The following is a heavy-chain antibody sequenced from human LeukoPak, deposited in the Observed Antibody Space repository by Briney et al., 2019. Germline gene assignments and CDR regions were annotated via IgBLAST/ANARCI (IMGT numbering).Heavy chain of an antibody. CDR2: IRSKAYGGTP. CDR3: TRDQTPYY. J-gene: IGHJ4*02. V-gene: IGHV3-49*04. CDR1: GFTFGDYA. Sequence: GRSLRLYCTASGFTFGDYAMTWVRQAPGKGLEWVGFIRSKAYGGTPEYAAFVKGRFTISRDDSKSIAYLQMNSLKTEDTAVYYCTRDQTPYYWGQGTLVTVSS.